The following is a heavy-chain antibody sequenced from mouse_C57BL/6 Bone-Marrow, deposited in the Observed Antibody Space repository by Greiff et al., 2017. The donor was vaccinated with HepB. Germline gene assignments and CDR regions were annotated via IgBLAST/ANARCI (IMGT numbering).Heavy chain of an antibody. CDR1: GYTFTSYW. V-gene: IGHV1-52*01. Sequence: VKLQQPGAELVRPGSSVKLSCKASGYTFTSYWMHWVKQRPIQGLEWIGNIDPSDSETHYNQKFKDKATMTVDKSSSTAYMQRSCLTTEDSAVDYCARSPCYYGSSYDYSMDYWGQGTSVTVSS. J-gene: IGHJ4*01. D-gene: IGHD1-1*01. CDR3: ARSPCYYGSSYDYSMDY. CDR2: IDPSDSET.